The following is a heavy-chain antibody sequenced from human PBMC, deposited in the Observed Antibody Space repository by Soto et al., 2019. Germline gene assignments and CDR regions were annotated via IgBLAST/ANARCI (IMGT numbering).Heavy chain of an antibody. CDR2: IIPILGIA. J-gene: IGHJ5*02. CDR3: AIELWQQLVLNLFDP. V-gene: IGHV1-69*08. CDR1: GGTFSSYT. Sequence: QVQLVQSGAEVKKPGSSVKVSCKASGGTFSSYTISWVRQAPGQGLEWMGRIIPILGIANYAQKFQGRVTITADKSTSTAYMELSSLRSEDTAVYYCAIELWQQLVLNLFDPWGQGTLVTVSS. D-gene: IGHD6-13*01.